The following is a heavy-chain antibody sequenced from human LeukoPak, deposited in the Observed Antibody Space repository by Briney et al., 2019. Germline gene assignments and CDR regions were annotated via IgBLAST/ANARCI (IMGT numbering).Heavy chain of an antibody. CDR2: ILSDGSKE. J-gene: IGHJ4*02. CDR3: AKDQDFGVVSHFDY. D-gene: IGHD3-3*01. V-gene: IGHV3-30*02. Sequence: GGSLRLSCAASGFTFSSYGMHWVRQAPGKGLEWVAVILSDGSKEFYTDSVKGRFTISRDNSKNTLYLQMNSLRAEDTAVYYCAKDQDFGVVSHFDYWGQGTLVTVSS. CDR1: GFTFSSYG.